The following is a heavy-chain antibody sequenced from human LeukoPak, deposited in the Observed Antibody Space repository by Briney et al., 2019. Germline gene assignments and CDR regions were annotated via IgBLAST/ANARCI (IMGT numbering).Heavy chain of an antibody. CDR1: GFTFSKYG. J-gene: IGHJ3*02. V-gene: IGHV3-23*01. D-gene: IGHD6-13*01. CDR2: ISSGGGAT. Sequence: HPGGSLRLSCAASGFTFSKYGMTWVRQAPGKGLESVSGISSGGGATNYADSVKGRFTISRDNSKNTLFLQMSSLMAEDTAIYFCAKSRIAATDNAFDMWGQGTMVT. CDR3: AKSRIAATDNAFDM.